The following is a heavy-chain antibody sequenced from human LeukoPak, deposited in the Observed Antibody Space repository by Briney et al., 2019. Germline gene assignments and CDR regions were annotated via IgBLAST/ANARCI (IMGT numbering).Heavy chain of an antibody. J-gene: IGHJ4*02. Sequence: ASVKVSCKASGYTFTGYYMHWVRQAPGQGLEWMGWINPNSGGTNYAQKFQGRVTMTRDTSISTAYMELSRLRFDDTAVYYCARERGRVVTMVRGGNDYWGQGTLVTVSS. V-gene: IGHV1-2*02. CDR3: ARERGRVVTMVRGGNDY. CDR1: GYTFTGYY. CDR2: INPNSGGT. D-gene: IGHD3-10*01.